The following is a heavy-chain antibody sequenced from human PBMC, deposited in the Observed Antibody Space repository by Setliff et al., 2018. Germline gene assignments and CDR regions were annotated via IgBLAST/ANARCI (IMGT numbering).Heavy chain of an antibody. CDR1: GGSFSGYY. J-gene: IGHJ5*02. D-gene: IGHD3-22*01. CDR2: INHSGST. Sequence: LSETLSLTCAVSGGSFSGYYWSWIRQPPGKGLEWIGEINHSGSTNYNPSLKSRVTISVDTSKNQFSLKLSSVTAADTAVYYCARGKNGSRQLVVLGWFDPWGQGTLVTVSS. V-gene: IGHV4-34*01. CDR3: ARGKNGSRQLVVLGWFDP.